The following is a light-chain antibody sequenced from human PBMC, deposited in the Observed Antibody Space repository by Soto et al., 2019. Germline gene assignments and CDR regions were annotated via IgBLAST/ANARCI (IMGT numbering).Light chain of an antibody. CDR2: GTS. V-gene: IGKV3-15*01. Sequence: EIVMTQSPATLPVSPGERATLSCRTSQSVSNYLAWYQQKPGQAPRLLIFGTSTRATGLPARFSGGGSGTEFTLTISSLQSEDFAVYYCQQYYDWPWTFGQGTKVDIK. J-gene: IGKJ1*01. CDR3: QQYYDWPWT. CDR1: QSVSNY.